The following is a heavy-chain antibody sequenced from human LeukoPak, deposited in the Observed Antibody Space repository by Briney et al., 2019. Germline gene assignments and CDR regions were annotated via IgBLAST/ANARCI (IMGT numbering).Heavy chain of an antibody. V-gene: IGHV4-59*01. D-gene: IGHD6-13*01. CDR2: IYYSGST. CDR3: ARDKLAAAGNYYYYGMDV. J-gene: IGHJ6*02. Sequence: SETLSLTCTVSGGSISSYCWSWIRQPPGKGLEWIGYIYYSGSTNYNPSLKSRVTMSVDTSKNQFSLKLSSVTAADTAVYYCARDKLAAAGNYYYYGMDVWGQGTTVTVSS. CDR1: GGSISSYC.